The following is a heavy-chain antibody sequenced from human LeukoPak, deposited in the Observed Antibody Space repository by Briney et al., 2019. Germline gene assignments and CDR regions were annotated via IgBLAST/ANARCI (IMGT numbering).Heavy chain of an antibody. D-gene: IGHD1-7*01. J-gene: IGHJ5*02. Sequence: GASVKVSCKASGYTFTGYYMHWVRQAPGQGLEWMGWINPNSGGTNYAQKFQGRVTMTRDTSISTAYMELSRLRSDDTAVYYCARARRITGTTGGVDPWGQGTLVTVSS. CDR3: ARARRITGTTGGVDP. V-gene: IGHV1-2*02. CDR2: INPNSGGT. CDR1: GYTFTGYY.